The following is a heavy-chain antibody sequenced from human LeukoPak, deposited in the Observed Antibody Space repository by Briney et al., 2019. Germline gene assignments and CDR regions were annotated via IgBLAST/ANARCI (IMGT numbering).Heavy chain of an antibody. Sequence: GGSLRLSCAASGFTVIRNYMSWVRQAPGKGLEWVSVIYSGGSTYYAVSVKGRFTISRDNSKNTLYLQMNSLRAEDTAVYYCARDLVTPNYYYGVDVWGQGTTVTVSS. CDR1: GFTVIRNY. D-gene: IGHD3-9*01. J-gene: IGHJ6*02. CDR2: IYSGGST. CDR3: ARDLVTPNYYYGVDV. V-gene: IGHV3-66*01.